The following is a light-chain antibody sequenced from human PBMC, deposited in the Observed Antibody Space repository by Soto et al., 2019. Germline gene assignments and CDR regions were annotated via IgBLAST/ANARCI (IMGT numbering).Light chain of an antibody. J-gene: IGKJ1*01. CDR1: QSVSSH. Sequence: EVVMTQSPATLSVSPGERATLSCRASQSVSSHLAWFQQKPGQAPRLLIYDASTRATGVPARFSGSGSGTEFTLLFSSLQSEDSAVYYCQHYNHWWPFGPGTKVEIK. CDR3: QHYNHWWP. CDR2: DAS. V-gene: IGKV3-15*01.